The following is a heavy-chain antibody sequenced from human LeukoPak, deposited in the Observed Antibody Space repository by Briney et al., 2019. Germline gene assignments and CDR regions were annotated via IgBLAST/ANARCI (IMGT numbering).Heavy chain of an antibody. CDR2: IYHTGST. V-gene: IGHV4-4*02. CDR1: GGSISSSNW. D-gene: IGHD7-27*01. CDR3: ASRKLGNDY. Sequence: SETLSLTCAVSGGSISSSNWWSWVRQPPGKGLEWIGEIYHTGSTSYSPSLKSRVTISADTSQNQFSLKLSSVTAADTAVYYCASRKLGNDYWGQGTLVTVSS. J-gene: IGHJ4*02.